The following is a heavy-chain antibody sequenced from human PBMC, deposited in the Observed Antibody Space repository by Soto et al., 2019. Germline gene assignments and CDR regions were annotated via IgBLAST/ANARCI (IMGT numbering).Heavy chain of an antibody. J-gene: IGHJ3*02. CDR2: ISSSGSTI. Sequence: PGGSLRLSCAASGFTFSDYYMSWIRQAPGKGLEWVSYISSSGSTIYYADSVKGRFTISRDNAKNSLYLQMNSLRAEDTAVYYCARVSVAGTGFDAFDIWGQGTMVTVSS. CDR3: ARVSVAGTGFDAFDI. V-gene: IGHV3-11*01. CDR1: GFTFSDYY. D-gene: IGHD6-19*01.